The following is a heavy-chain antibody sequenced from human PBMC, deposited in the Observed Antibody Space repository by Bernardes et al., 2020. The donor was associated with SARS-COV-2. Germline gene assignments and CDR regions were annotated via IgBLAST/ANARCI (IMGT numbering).Heavy chain of an antibody. CDR2: ISYDGSQK. CDR3: AIGAVAGTESFGF. CDR1: GFTFSNYG. D-gene: IGHD6-19*01. V-gene: IGHV3-30*03. Sequence: GGSLRLSGAGSGFTFSNYGMHWVRQAPGKGLEWVATISYDGSQKKYADSVKGRFTISRDNSKNTLFLQMNSLRTEDTAVHFCAIGAVAGTESFGFWGQGALVTVSS. J-gene: IGHJ4*02.